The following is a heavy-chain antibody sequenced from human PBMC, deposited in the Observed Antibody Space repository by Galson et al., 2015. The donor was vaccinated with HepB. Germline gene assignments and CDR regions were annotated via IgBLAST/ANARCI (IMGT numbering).Heavy chain of an antibody. CDR3: ARDQGYGKSGLDYYYYGMDV. CDR1: GYTFTTYG. CDR2: ISGSNGNT. D-gene: IGHD4-17*01. J-gene: IGHJ6*02. V-gene: IGHV1-18*01. Sequence: SVKVSCKASGYTFTTYGISWVRQAPGQGLEWMGWISGSNGNTNYAQKLQGRVTMTTDTSTSTAYMELRSLRSDDTAVYYCARDQGYGKSGLDYYYYGMDVWGQGTTVTVSS.